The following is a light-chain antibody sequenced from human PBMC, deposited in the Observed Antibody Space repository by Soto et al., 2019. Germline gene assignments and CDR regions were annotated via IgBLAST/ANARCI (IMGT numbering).Light chain of an antibody. V-gene: IGKV1-5*01. CDR1: QKITSR. CDR3: QQYHTDWT. J-gene: IGKJ1*01. Sequence: DFQMTQSPSTLSASLGDRVPITCRASQKITSRLAWFQQKPGKAPKLLIYDASSWESGVPQRFSGSGSGIEFTLTISSLQADDYATIYCQQYHTDWTFGQGTKVDIK. CDR2: DAS.